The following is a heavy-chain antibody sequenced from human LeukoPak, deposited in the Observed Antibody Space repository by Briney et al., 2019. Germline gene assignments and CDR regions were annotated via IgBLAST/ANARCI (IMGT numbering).Heavy chain of an antibody. CDR1: GGSFSGYY. Sequence: SETLSLTCAVYGGSFSGYYWSWIRQPPGKGLEWIGEINHSGTTNYNPSLKSRVTMSVDTSKNQFSLKLSSMTAADTAVYYCARRSYDWYFDLWGRGTLVTVSS. CDR2: INHSGTT. CDR3: ARRSYDWYFDL. D-gene: IGHD3-3*01. J-gene: IGHJ2*01. V-gene: IGHV4-34*01.